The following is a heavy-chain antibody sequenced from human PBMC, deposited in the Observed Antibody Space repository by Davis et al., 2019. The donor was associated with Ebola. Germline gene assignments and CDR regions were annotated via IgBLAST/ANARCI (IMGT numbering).Heavy chain of an antibody. CDR1: GFTFSSYW. D-gene: IGHD2-2*01. V-gene: IGHV3-30*03. Sequence: PGGSLRLSCAASGFTFSSYWIHWVRQAPGEGLEWVAVISYDGSNKKYADSVKGRLTISRDNARNTVSLQMNSLRAEDTALYYCARSSYQPDWWGQGTLVTVSS. CDR2: ISYDGSNK. CDR3: ARSSYQPDW. J-gene: IGHJ4*02.